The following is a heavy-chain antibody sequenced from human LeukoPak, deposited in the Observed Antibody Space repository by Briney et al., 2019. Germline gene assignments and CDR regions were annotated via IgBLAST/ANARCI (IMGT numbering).Heavy chain of an antibody. Sequence: SQTLSLTCVISGDSVSNNAWNWVRQTPSGGLERLGRTYYNSKWYNEYAESVKSRISINPDTSKNQFSLQLNSVTPEDTAVYYCARGWARDGFNIWSQGTMVTVSS. D-gene: IGHD6-13*01. CDR2: TYYNSKWYN. CDR3: ARGWARDGFNI. V-gene: IGHV6-1*01. J-gene: IGHJ3*02. CDR1: GDSVSNNA.